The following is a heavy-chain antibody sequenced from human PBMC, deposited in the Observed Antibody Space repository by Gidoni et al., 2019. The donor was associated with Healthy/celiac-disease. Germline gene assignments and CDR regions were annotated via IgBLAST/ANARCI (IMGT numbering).Heavy chain of an antibody. D-gene: IGHD3-22*01. CDR1: GGSISSGGYY. J-gene: IGHJ4*02. CDR3: ARESNDSSGHNYDY. Sequence: QVQLQESGPGLVKPSPTLSLTCTVSGGSISSGGYYWSWIRQHPGKGLEWIGYIYYRGSTYYNPSLKSRVTISVDTSKNQFSLKLSSVTAADTAVYYCARESNDSSGHNYDYWGQGTLVTVSS. V-gene: IGHV4-31*03. CDR2: IYYRGST.